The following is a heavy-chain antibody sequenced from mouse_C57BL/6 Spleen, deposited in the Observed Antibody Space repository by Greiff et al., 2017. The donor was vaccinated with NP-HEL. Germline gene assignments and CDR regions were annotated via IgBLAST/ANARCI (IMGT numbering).Heavy chain of an antibody. CDR3: ERHGSNYEAWFAY. V-gene: IGHV5-12*01. J-gene: IGHJ3*01. Sequence: EVQVVESGGGLVQPGGSLKLSCAASGFTFSDYYMYWVRQTPEKRLEWVAYISTGGGSTYYPDTVKGRFTISRDNAKNTLYLQMSRLKSEDTAMYYCERHGSNYEAWFAYWGQGTLVTVSA. CDR2: ISTGGGST. CDR1: GFTFSDYY. D-gene: IGHD2-5*01.